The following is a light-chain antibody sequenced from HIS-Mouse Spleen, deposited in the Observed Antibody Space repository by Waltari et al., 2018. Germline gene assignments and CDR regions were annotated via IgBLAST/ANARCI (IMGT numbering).Light chain of an antibody. CDR2: EDS. J-gene: IGLJ2*01. CDR3: YSTDSSGNHRV. V-gene: IGLV3-10*01. Sequence: SYELTQPPSVSVSPGPTARITCSGDALPNKYAYWYQQKSGQAPVLVIYEDSKRPSGIPARFSGSSSGTMATLTISGAQVEDEADYYCYSTDSSGNHRVFGGGTKLTVL. CDR1: ALPNKY.